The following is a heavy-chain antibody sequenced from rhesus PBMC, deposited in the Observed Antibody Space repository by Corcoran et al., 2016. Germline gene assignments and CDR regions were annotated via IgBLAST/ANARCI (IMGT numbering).Heavy chain of an antibody. Sequence: QVQLQESGPGLVKPSETLSLTCTVSGASISYNWVSWIRQPPGKGLEWIGEINGNGGNTNYNPSLKSRVTISKDASKNQFSLKMTSVTAADTALYYCARDEHSPGWALDVWGRGVLVTVSS. CDR2: INGNGGNT. V-gene: IGHV4-80*01. D-gene: IGHD6-31*01. CDR3: ARDEHSPGWALDV. CDR1: GASISYNW. J-gene: IGHJ5-2*02.